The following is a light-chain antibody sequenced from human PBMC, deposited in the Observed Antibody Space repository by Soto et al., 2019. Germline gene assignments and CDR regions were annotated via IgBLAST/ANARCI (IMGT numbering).Light chain of an antibody. V-gene: IGLV2-14*01. CDR1: SSDVGGYNY. CDR3: SSYTISSTPYV. Sequence: QSALTQPASVSGSPGQSITISCTGTSSDVGGYNYVSWYQQHPVKAPKLMIYDVTNRPSGVSDRFSGSKSGNTASLTISGFQAEDEADYYCSSYTISSTPYVVVTWTKVTVL. CDR2: DVT. J-gene: IGLJ1*01.